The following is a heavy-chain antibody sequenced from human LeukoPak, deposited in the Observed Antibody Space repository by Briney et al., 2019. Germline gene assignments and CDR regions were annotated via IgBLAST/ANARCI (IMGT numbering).Heavy chain of an antibody. Sequence: ASVKVSCKASGYTFTTYYMHWVRQAPGQGLEWMGIIKPSGGSASYAQKFQGRVTMTRDTSTSTVYMELSSLGSEDTAVYYCAREGGSGSYSYHFDFWGQGAPLTVSS. CDR2: IKPSGGSA. D-gene: IGHD1-26*01. CDR3: AREGGSGSYSYHFDF. CDR1: GYTFTTYY. J-gene: IGHJ4*02. V-gene: IGHV1-46*01.